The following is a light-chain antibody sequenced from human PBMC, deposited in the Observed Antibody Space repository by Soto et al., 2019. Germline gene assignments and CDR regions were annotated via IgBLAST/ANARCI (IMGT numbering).Light chain of an antibody. V-gene: IGLV8-61*01. CDR3: VLYMGSGIWV. J-gene: IGLJ2*01. Sequence: QTVVTQEPSFSVSPGGTVTLTCGLSSASVSTSYYPSWYQQTPGQAPRTLIYSTNTRSSGVPDRFSGSIPGNKAALTITGAQADDESDYYCVLYMGSGIWVFGGGTQLTVL. CDR2: STN. CDR1: SASVSTSYY.